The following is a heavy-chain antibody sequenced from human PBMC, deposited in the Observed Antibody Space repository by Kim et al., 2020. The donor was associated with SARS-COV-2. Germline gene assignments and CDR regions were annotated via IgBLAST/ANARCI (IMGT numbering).Heavy chain of an antibody. V-gene: IGHV4-31*03. D-gene: IGHD3-16*01. CDR3: ASRLRLGEYFDY. Sequence: SETLSLTCTVSGGSISSGGYYWSWIRQHPGKGLEWIGYTYYSGSTYYNPSRKSRATISVDTSKNQFSLKLSSVTAADTAVYYCASRLRLGEYFDYWGQGTLVTVSS. CDR2: TYYSGST. CDR1: GGSISSGGYY. J-gene: IGHJ4*02.